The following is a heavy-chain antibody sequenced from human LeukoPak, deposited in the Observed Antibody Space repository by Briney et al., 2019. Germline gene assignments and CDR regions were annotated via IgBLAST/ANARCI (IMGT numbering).Heavy chain of an antibody. D-gene: IGHD6-19*01. CDR2: ISSSSSYI. CDR3: ARGQDIQWLVRYFDY. J-gene: IGHJ4*02. V-gene: IGHV3-21*01. Sequence: GGSLTLSCAASGFTFSSYSMNWVRPAPGKGLVWVSSISSSSSYIYYADSVKGRFTISRDNAKNSLYLQRNRLRAEDTAVYYCARGQDIQWLVRYFDYWGQGTLVTVSS. CDR1: GFTFSSYS.